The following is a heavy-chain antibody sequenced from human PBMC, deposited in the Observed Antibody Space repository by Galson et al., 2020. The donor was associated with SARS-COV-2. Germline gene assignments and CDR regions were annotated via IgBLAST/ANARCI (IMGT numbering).Heavy chain of an antibody. V-gene: IGHV3-53*05. CDR2: IYSGGST. J-gene: IGHJ4*02. Sequence: GGSLRLSCAASGFTVSSNYVSWVRQAPGKGLEWVSVIYSGGSTYYADSVKGRFTISRDNSKNTVYLQISSLRAEDTAVYYCARTHDCSGGTCSYYFDFWGQGTLVTVSS. CDR1: GFTVSSNY. CDR3: ARTHDCSGGTCSYYFDF. D-gene: IGHD2-15*01.